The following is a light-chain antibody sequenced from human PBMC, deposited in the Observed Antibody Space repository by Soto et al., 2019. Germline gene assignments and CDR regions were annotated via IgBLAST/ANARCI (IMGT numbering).Light chain of an antibody. V-gene: IGKV3-15*01. CDR1: QSVSSN. CDR3: QQYNNWPGYT. Sequence: EIVMTQSPATLSVSPGERATLSCRASQSVSSNLAWYQQKPGQAPRLLIYGASTRATGIPARFSGCGSGTEFTLTISSLQSEDFAVYYCQQYNNWPGYTFGQGTKLEIK. J-gene: IGKJ2*01. CDR2: GAS.